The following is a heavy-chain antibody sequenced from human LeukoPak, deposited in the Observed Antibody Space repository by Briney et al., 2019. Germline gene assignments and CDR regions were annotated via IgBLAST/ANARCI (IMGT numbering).Heavy chain of an antibody. D-gene: IGHD2-15*01. J-gene: IGHJ3*02. Sequence: GGSLRLSCVASEFIFSNYWMSWVRQAPGKGLEWVANIKQDESDKEYVDSVKGRFTIPRDNAKNSLYLQMNSLRAEDTAVYYCSRDPYSSGGYGAFDMWGQGTMVTVSS. CDR1: EFIFSNYW. CDR3: SRDPYSSGGYGAFDM. CDR2: IKQDESDK. V-gene: IGHV3-7*01.